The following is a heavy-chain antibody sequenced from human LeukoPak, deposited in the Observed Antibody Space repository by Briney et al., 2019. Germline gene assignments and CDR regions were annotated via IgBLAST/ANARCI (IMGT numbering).Heavy chain of an antibody. CDR2: ISYDGSNK. Sequence: AGGSLRLSCAASGFTFSSYGTHWVRQAPGKGLEWVAVISYDGSNKYYADSVKGRFTISRDNSKNTLYLQMNSLRAEDTAVYYCAKAISLGVVRGAAPFYWGQGTLVTVSS. J-gene: IGHJ4*02. CDR1: GFTFSSYG. CDR3: AKAISLGVVRGAAPFY. D-gene: IGHD3-10*01. V-gene: IGHV3-30*18.